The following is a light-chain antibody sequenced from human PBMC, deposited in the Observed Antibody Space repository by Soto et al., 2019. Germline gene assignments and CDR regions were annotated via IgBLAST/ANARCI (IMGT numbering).Light chain of an antibody. V-gene: IGKV3-20*01. J-gene: IGKJ4*01. CDR1: QTVTNTY. Sequence: EIVLTQSPGTLSLSPGERATLSCRASQTVTNTYLAWYQQKSGQAPNFPIYGGSNRATGIPDRFRGSGSGTDFTLTISRLEAEDFALYYCQQYGTLHPTFGGGTKVEI. CDR3: QQYGTLHPT. CDR2: GGS.